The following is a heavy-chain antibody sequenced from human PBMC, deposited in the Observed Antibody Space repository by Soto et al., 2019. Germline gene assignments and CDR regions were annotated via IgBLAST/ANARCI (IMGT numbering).Heavy chain of an antibody. V-gene: IGHV2-5*02. CDR1: GFSLSTSGVG. Sequence: QITLKESGPTLVKPTQTLTLTCTFSGFSLSTSGVGLGWIRQPPGPTLELLAVIYWDDDNRYSPSLRSTLTMHKDTPQHQLVRTMAIVERVDTATYYCAHSSNLYYYGSGSYSGFVDRWGPGTLVTVSS. J-gene: IGHJ5*02. CDR3: AHSSNLYYYGSGSYSGFVDR. CDR2: IYWDDDN. D-gene: IGHD3-10*01.